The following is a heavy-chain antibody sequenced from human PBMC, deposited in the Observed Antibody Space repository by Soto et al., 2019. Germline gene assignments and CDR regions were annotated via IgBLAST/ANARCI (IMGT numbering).Heavy chain of an antibody. Sequence: SETLSLTCTVSCDSISSADYYWSWIRQTPGKGLGWIGHIFYSGTTYYNPSLMSRLTISVDTSKNHFSLRLTSVTAADTAVYYCARDLWVEPELYYYGMDVWGQGTTVTVSS. CDR3: ARDLWVEPELYYYGMDV. D-gene: IGHD1-1*01. V-gene: IGHV4-30-4*01. J-gene: IGHJ6*02. CDR1: CDSISSADYY. CDR2: IFYSGTT.